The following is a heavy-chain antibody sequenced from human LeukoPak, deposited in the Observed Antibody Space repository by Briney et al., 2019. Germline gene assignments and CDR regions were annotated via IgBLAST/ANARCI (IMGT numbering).Heavy chain of an antibody. Sequence: PSETLSLTCTVSGVSISSSNSYWGWIRQPPGKGLEWIGSIYYSGNTYYNASLKSQVSISIDTSKNQFSLRLTSVTAADTAVYYCARGPYGDYDGFDIWGQGTMVTVSS. D-gene: IGHD4-17*01. CDR1: GVSISSSNSY. CDR2: IYYSGNT. V-gene: IGHV4-39*01. CDR3: ARGPYGDYDGFDI. J-gene: IGHJ3*02.